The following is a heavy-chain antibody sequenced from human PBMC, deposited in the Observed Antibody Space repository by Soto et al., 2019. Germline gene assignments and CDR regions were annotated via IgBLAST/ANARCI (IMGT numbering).Heavy chain of an antibody. Sequence: EVQLLESGGGLVQPGGSLRLSCAASGFTFSSYAMSWVRQAPGKGLEWVSAFSGSGGSTYSADSVKGRFTISRDNSKNTLDRQINSLRAEDTGGYYCAKDHPKYSRGWYHYFDYRGQGALVTVSS. V-gene: IGHV3-23*01. CDR1: GFTFSSYA. J-gene: IGHJ4*02. CDR2: FSGSGGST. CDR3: AKDHPKYSRGWYHYFDY. D-gene: IGHD6-19*01.